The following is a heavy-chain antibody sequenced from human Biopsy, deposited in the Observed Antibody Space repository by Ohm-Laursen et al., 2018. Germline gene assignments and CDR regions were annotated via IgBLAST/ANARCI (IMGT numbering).Heavy chain of an antibody. CDR3: VAYPSSGFFENNDDFAMDV. V-gene: IGHV1-69*01. D-gene: IGHD6-19*01. CDR2: IITVSETA. J-gene: IGHJ6*02. Sequence: SSVKVSCNASGGTFTNYAINWVRQAPGHGLEWMGGIITVSETAGYAERFQGRVTITADVTTTTAYMDLSGLRSEDTAVYYCVAYPSSGFFENNDDFAMDVWGQGTTVIVSS. CDR1: GGTFTNYA.